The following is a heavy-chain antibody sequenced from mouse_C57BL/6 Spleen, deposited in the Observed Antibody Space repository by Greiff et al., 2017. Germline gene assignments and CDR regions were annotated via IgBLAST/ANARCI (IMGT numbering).Heavy chain of an antibody. CDR2: INPNYGTT. CDR3: ASEYGNYFYYAMDY. V-gene: IGHV1-39*01. J-gene: IGHJ4*01. D-gene: IGHD2-10*02. CDR1: GYSFTDYN. Sequence: VQLQQSGPELVKPGASVKISCKASGYSFTDYNMNWVKQSNGKSLEWIGVINPNYGTTCYNQKFKGKATLTVDQSSSTAYMQLNSLTSEDSAVYYCASEYGNYFYYAMDYWGQGTSVTVSS.